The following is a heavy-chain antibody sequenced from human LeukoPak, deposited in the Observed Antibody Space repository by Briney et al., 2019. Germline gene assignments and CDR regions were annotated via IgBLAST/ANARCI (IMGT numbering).Heavy chain of an antibody. D-gene: IGHD3-10*01. CDR2: ISAYNGNT. V-gene: IGHV1-18*01. CDR3: ARVGRGFVLYYFDY. Sequence: ASVKVSCKASGYTFTSYGISWVRQAPGQGLEWMGWISAYNGNTNYAQKLQGRVTMTTDASTSTAYMELRSLRSDDTAVYYCARVGRGFVLYYFDYWGQGTLVTVSS. CDR1: GYTFTSYG. J-gene: IGHJ4*02.